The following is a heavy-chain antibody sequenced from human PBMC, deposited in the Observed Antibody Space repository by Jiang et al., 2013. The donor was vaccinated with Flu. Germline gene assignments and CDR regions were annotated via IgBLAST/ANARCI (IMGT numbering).Heavy chain of an antibody. D-gene: IGHD1/OR15-1a*01. J-gene: IGHJ4*02. V-gene: IGHV3-23*01. Sequence: SRDNSKNTLYLQMDSLRAEDTAVYYCAKGETSVTGTTDYWGQGTLVTVSS. CDR3: AKGETSVTGTTDY.